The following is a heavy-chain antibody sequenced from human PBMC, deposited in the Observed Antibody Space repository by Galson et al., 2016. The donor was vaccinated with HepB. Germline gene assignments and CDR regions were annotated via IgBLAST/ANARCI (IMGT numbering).Heavy chain of an antibody. CDR2: IRADGSVQ. V-gene: IGHV3-7*01. CDR3: ARESTVSYFD. Sequence: SLRLSCAASGFILNSDWMNWVRQTPGKGLEWVANIRADGSVQYYVDSVRGRFTISRDSAKNSLYLQMSGLRVEETAVYYCARESTVSYFDWGQGTLVTVSS. D-gene: IGHD3-10*01. CDR1: GFILNSDW. J-gene: IGHJ4*02.